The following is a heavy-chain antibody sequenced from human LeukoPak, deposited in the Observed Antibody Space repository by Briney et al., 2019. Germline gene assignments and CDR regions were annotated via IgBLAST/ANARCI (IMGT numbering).Heavy chain of an antibody. J-gene: IGHJ4*02. D-gene: IGHD4-23*01. Sequence: PGRSLRLSCAASGFTFSSYAMHWVRQAPGKGLEWVAVISYDGSNKYYADSVKGRFTISRDNSKNTLYLQMNSLRAEDTAVYYCARDDYGGNSGEHGFDYWGQGTLVTVSS. CDR3: ARDDYGGNSGEHGFDY. CDR2: ISYDGSNK. CDR1: GFTFSSYA. V-gene: IGHV3-30-3*01.